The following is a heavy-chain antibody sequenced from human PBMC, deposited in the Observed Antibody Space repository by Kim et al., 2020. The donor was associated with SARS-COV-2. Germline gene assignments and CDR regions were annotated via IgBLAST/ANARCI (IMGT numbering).Heavy chain of an antibody. D-gene: IGHD6-13*01. V-gene: IGHV3-33*06. Sequence: GGSLRLSCAASGFTFSSYAMHWVRQAPGKGLEWVAVIWYDGSNKYYADSVKGRFTISRDNSKNTLYLQMNSLRAEDTAVYYCAKDREGFTRIAAAGPSVGYFDYWGQGTLVTVSS. CDR3: AKDREGFTRIAAAGPSVGYFDY. CDR1: GFTFSSYA. CDR2: IWYDGSNK. J-gene: IGHJ4*02.